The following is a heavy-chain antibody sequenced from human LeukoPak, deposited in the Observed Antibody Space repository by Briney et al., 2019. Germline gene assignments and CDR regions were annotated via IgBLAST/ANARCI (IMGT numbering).Heavy chain of an antibody. CDR3: ARVRRGDSFDY. V-gene: IGHV4-59*08. J-gene: IGHJ4*02. D-gene: IGHD3-10*01. CDR2: IYYSGST. CDR1: GGSISSYY. Sequence: TPSETLSLTCTVSGGSISSYYWSWIRQPPGKGLEWIGYIYYSGSTNYNPSLKSRVTISVDTSKNQFSLNLSSVTAADTAVYYCARVRRGDSFDYWGQGILVTVSS.